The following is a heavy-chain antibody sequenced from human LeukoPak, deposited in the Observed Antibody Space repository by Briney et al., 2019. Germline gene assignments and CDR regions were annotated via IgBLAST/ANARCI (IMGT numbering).Heavy chain of an antibody. Sequence: SVKVSCKASGGTFSSYAISWVRQAPGQGLEWMGRIIPILGIANYAQKFQGRVTITADKSTSTAYMELSSLRSEDTAVYYCASMVGGVTGAFDLWGQGTMVTVSS. CDR1: GGTFSSYA. V-gene: IGHV1-69*04. CDR3: ASMVGGVTGAFDL. CDR2: IIPILGIA. D-gene: IGHD2-15*01. J-gene: IGHJ3*01.